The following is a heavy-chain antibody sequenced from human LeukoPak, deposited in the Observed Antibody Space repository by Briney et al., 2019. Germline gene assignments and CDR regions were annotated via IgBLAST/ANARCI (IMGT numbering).Heavy chain of an antibody. Sequence: SCKASGGTFSGYPIHWVRQAPGKGLEWVAVISYDGSNKYYADSVKGRFTISRDNSKNTLYLQMNSLGAGDTAVYYCARPYDTRGYFPDYWGQGTLVTVSS. CDR2: ISYDGSNK. CDR1: GGTFSGYP. V-gene: IGHV3-30-3*01. D-gene: IGHD3-22*01. CDR3: ARPYDTRGYFPDY. J-gene: IGHJ4*02.